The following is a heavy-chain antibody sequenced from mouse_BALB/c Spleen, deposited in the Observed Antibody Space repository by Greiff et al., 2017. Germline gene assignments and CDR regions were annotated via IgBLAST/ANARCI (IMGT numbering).Heavy chain of an antibody. CDR3: AHYYGSPYAMDY. CDR2: IWRGGST. V-gene: IGHV2-5*01. D-gene: IGHD1-1*01. CDR1: GFSLTGYG. Sequence: VKLVESGPGLVAPSQSLSITCTVSGFSLTGYGVNWVRQPPGKGLEWLGMIWRGGSTDYKAAFMSRLSITKDNSKSQVFFKMNSLQADDTAIYYCAHYYGSPYAMDYWGQGTSVTVSS. J-gene: IGHJ4*01.